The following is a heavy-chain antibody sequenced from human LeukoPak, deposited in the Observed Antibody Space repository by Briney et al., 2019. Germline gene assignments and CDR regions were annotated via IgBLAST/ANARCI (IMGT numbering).Heavy chain of an antibody. Sequence: PSQTQSLTCIVSGGSISSGGYYRSWIRQHPEKGLEWIEYIYYSGNTYYNPSLKSRVTISVDTSKNQFSLRLSSVTAADTAVYYCARKGVVTASNWYFDLWGRGTLVTVSS. J-gene: IGHJ2*01. CDR2: IYYSGNT. CDR3: ARKGVVTASNWYFDL. CDR1: GGSISSGGYY. V-gene: IGHV4-30-4*08. D-gene: IGHD2-21*02.